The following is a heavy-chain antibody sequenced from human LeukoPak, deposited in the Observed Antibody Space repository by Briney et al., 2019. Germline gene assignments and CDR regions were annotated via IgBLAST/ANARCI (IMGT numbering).Heavy chain of an antibody. J-gene: IGHJ4*02. Sequence: GGSLRLSCAASGFTFSSYAMSWVRQAPGKGLEWVSAISGSGGSTYYADSVKGRSTISRDNSKNTLYLQMNSLRAEDTAVYYCAKQYYYDSSGYPNYFDYWGQGTLVTVSS. D-gene: IGHD3-22*01. CDR1: GFTFSSYA. V-gene: IGHV3-23*01. CDR2: ISGSGGST. CDR3: AKQYYYDSSGYPNYFDY.